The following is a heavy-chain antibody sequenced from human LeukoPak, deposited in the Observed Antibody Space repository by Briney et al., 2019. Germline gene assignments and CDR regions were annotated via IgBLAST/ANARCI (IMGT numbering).Heavy chain of an antibody. CDR2: IKNKIDGGTT. D-gene: IGHD6-19*01. CDR3: GWSA. CDR1: GFTFSNAW. Sequence: GGSLRLSCAASGFTFSNAWMTWVRQAPGKGLEWVGRIKNKIDGGTTDYAAPVEGRVTISRDDSRDTLYLLLNSLRTEDTAIYYSGWSAWGQGTLVTVSS. J-gene: IGHJ5*02. V-gene: IGHV3-15*01.